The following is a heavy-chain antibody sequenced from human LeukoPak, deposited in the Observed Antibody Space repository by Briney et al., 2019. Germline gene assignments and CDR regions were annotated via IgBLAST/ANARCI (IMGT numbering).Heavy chain of an antibody. CDR3: ARGQLVIDY. Sequence: ASVKVSCKASGYTFTSYAMHWVRQAPGQRLEWMGWINAGNGNTKCSQKFQGRVTITRDTSASTAYMELSSLRSEDTAVYYCARGQLVIDYWGQGTLVTVSS. D-gene: IGHD6-13*01. V-gene: IGHV1-3*01. J-gene: IGHJ4*02. CDR2: INAGNGNT. CDR1: GYTFTSYA.